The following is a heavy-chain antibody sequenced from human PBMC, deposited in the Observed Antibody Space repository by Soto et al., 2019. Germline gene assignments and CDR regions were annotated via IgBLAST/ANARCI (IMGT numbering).Heavy chain of an antibody. D-gene: IGHD6-19*01. J-gene: IGHJ3*02. CDR2: INPSGGNT. CDR1: GYTFTSYY. Sequence: GASVKVSCKASGYTFTSYYMHWVRQAPGQGLEWMGIINPSGGNTSYAQKFQGRVTMTRDTSTSTVYMELSSLRSEDTAVYYCARLLSGWDAFDIWGQGTMVTVSS. CDR3: ARLLSGWDAFDI. V-gene: IGHV1-46*01.